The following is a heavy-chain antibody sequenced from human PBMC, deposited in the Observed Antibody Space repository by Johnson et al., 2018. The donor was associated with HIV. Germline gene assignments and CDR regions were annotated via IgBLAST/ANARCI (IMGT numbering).Heavy chain of an antibody. V-gene: IGHV3-71*04. CDR3: ALSYSLDAFDI. J-gene: IGHJ3*02. CDR2: TKNTTNRGTT. D-gene: IGHD2-21*01. CDR1: GFSFSAYA. Sequence: EVQLVESGGGLVRPGESLRLSCVAAGFSFSAYAMHWVRQAPGKGLEWVGFTKNTTNRGTTEYAASVKGRSTSSRDDSKSIAYLQMNSPKTEDTAVYYCALSYSLDAFDIWGQGTMVTVSS.